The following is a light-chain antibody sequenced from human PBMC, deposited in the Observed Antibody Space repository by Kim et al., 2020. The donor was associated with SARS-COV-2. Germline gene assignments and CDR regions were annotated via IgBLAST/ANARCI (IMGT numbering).Light chain of an antibody. CDR2: AAS. CDR1: QGSSNY. CDR3: QHYISYPRT. J-gene: IGKJ4*01. Sequence: DIQMTQSPSSLSASVGDRVTITCRASQGSSNYLAWFQQKPGKAPTSLIYAASDLQSGVPSKCSGSGSGTDFTITISSLQPEDFATYHCQHYISYPRTFGGGTKVDIK. V-gene: IGKV1-16*02.